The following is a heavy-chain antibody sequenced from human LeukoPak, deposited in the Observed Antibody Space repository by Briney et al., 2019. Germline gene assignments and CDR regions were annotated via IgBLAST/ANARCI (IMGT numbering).Heavy chain of an antibody. J-gene: IGHJ6*03. Sequence: PGGSLRLSCAASGFTFSSYEMNWVRQAPGKGLEWVSYISSSGSTIYYADSVKGRFTISRDNAKNSLYLQMNSLRAEDTAVYYCARNGYSSGWALYYYYYMDVWGKGTTVTISS. V-gene: IGHV3-48*03. CDR1: GFTFSSYE. D-gene: IGHD6-19*01. CDR2: ISSSGSTI. CDR3: ARNGYSSGWALYYYYYMDV.